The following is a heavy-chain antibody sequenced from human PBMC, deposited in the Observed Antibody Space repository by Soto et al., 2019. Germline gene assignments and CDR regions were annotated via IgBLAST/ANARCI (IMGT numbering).Heavy chain of an antibody. V-gene: IGHV2-26*01. CDR3: ARIVEAFDI. Sequence: QVTLKESGPVLVKPTGTLTLTCTVSGFSLSNARIGVSWFSQPPGKALEWLAHIFSNDEKSYRTSLKSRLTISKDTCKSQVVLTMTNMDPVDIATYYCARIVEAFDIWGQGTVVTVSS. CDR2: IFSNDEK. CDR1: GFSLSNARIG. J-gene: IGHJ3*02.